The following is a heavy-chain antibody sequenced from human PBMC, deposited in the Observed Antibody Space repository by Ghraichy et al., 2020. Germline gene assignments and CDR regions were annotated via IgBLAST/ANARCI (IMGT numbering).Heavy chain of an antibody. D-gene: IGHD2-2*01. V-gene: IGHV1-18*01. CDR3: ARFIVVVPAISDDAFDF. CDR1: GYTFSSYG. CDR2: ISGHNGDT. J-gene: IGHJ3*01. Sequence: ASVKVSCKASGYTFSSYGISSLLQSPVLVLEWLGWISGHNGDTKYAQKLQGRVTMTTEAFTDTAYMELRSLRSDDTATYYCARFIVVVPAISDDAFDFWGQGTTVTVCS.